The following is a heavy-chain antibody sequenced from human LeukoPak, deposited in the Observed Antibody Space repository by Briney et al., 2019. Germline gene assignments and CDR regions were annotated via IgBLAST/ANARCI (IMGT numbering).Heavy chain of an antibody. D-gene: IGHD2-8*02. J-gene: IGHJ3*02. CDR1: GFTFSIYV. CDR2: ISGGTSGT. Sequence: GGSLRLSCAASGFTFSIYVMSWVRLAPGKGLEWVSTISGGTSGTHYADSVRGRFTISRDNSKNTLYLQMNSLRVEDTAVYYCSWDHTGKEDIWGQGTMVTVSS. V-gene: IGHV3-23*01. CDR3: SWDHTGKEDI.